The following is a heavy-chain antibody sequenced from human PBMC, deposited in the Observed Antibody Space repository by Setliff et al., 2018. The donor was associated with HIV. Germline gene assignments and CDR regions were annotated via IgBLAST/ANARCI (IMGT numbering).Heavy chain of an antibody. CDR2: IYHSGTT. CDR3: MRGRSITIFGVAYFDF. V-gene: IGHV4-59*08. CDR1: GGSISTYY. Sequence: SETLSLTCTVSGGSISTYYWSWIRQPPGKGLEWVGYIYHSGTTYYNPSLKSRVTISVDMSNNQFSLKVTSVTAADTAVYYCMRGRSITIFGVAYFDFWGQGTQVTVSS. D-gene: IGHD3-3*01. J-gene: IGHJ4*02.